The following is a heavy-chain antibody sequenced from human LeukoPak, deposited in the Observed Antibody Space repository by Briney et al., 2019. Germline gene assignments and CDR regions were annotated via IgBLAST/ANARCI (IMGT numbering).Heavy chain of an antibody. Sequence: ASMRVSCKASGYTFTDYYVNWVRQAPGLGLEWMGWINPDSGATNYAQKFQDRVTMTRDTSISTAYMELSSLTSDDTAVYYCAAPPPGDYWGQGTLVTVSS. J-gene: IGHJ4*02. CDR1: GYTFTDYY. V-gene: IGHV1-2*02. CDR3: AAPPPGDY. CDR2: INPDSGAT. D-gene: IGHD7-27*01.